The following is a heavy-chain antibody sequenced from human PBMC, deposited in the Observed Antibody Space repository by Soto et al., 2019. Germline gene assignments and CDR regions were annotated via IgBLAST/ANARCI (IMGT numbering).Heavy chain of an antibody. D-gene: IGHD2-15*01. J-gene: IGHJ6*02. V-gene: IGHV3-21*01. Sequence: EVHLVESGGGLVKPGGSLRLSCAVSGFTFSTCTMNWVRQAPGKGLEWVSSISPSTSHIYYADSVKGRFTISRDNAKNSLFLQMNSLRAEDTAAYYRSRCSRGACHQHSGMDVCGQGTTVTVSS. CDR3: SRCSRGACHQHSGMDV. CDR1: GFTFSTCT. CDR2: ISPSTSHI.